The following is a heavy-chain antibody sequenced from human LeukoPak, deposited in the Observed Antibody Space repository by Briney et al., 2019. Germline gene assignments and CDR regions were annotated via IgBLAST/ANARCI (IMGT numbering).Heavy chain of an antibody. CDR3: ARHRSGGSQDDAFDI. V-gene: IGHV3-30*02. Sequence: GGSLRLSCAASGFTFSSYGMHWVRQAPGKGLEWVAFIRYDGSNKYYADSVKGRFTISRDNSKNTLYLQMNSLRAEDTAVYYCARHRSGGSQDDAFDIWGQGTMVTVSS. D-gene: IGHD2-15*01. CDR1: GFTFSSYG. J-gene: IGHJ3*02. CDR2: IRYDGSNK.